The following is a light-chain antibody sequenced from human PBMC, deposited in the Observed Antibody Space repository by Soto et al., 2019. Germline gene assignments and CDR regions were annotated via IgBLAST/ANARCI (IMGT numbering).Light chain of an antibody. CDR3: CSYAGSSTSYL. J-gene: IGLJ1*01. CDR2: EVS. CDR1: SSDVGSYNL. Sequence: QSALTQPASVSGSPGQSITLSCTGTSSDVGSYNLVSWYQQHPGKAPKLMIYEVSKRPSGVSNRFSGSKSGNTASLTISGLQAEDEADYHCCSYAGSSTSYLFGTGTKLTVL. V-gene: IGLV2-23*02.